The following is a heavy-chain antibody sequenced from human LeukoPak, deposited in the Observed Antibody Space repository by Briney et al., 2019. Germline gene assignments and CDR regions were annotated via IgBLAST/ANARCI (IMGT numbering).Heavy chain of an antibody. J-gene: IGHJ4*02. CDR1: GGSISSSSYY. CDR2: IYYSGST. Sequence: SETLSLTCTVSGGSISSSSYYWGWIRQPPGKGLEWIGSIYYSGSTSYNPSFKSRVTISVDTSRNQFSLKLNSLTAADTAVYYCARGPNYVWGSYRYFDYWGQGTLVTVSS. CDR3: ARGPNYVWGSYRYFDY. V-gene: IGHV4-39*07. D-gene: IGHD3-16*02.